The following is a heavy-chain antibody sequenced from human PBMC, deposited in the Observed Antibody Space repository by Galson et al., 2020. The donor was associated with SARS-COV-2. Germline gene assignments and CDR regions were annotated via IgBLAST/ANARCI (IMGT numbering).Heavy chain of an antibody. CDR1: GYTFTSYY. CDR2: INPSCGST. D-gene: IGHD3-22*01. J-gene: IGHJ6*02. CDR3: ARVSSGPLAEWDV. V-gene: IGHV1-46*01. Sequence: SVKVSCKSSGYTFTSYYMHWVRQAPGQGLEWMGIINPSCGSTSYAQKFQGRVTMTRDTSTSSVYMELRSLGYEDMAVYYFARVSSGPLAEWDVWGQGTPVTVSS.